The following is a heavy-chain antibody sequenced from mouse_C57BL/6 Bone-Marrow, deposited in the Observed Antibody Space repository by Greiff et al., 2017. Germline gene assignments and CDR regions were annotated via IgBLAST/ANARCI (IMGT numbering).Heavy chain of an antibody. CDR1: GFNIKDYY. CDR3: TTYSAMDY. V-gene: IGHV14-4*01. Sequence: EVQLQQSGAELVRPGASVKLSCTASGFNIKDYYMHWVKQRPEQGLEWIGWIDPENGDTEYASKFQGKATITADTSSNTAYLQLSSLTSEDTAVYYCTTYSAMDYWGQGTSVTVSS. CDR2: IDPENGDT. J-gene: IGHJ4*01.